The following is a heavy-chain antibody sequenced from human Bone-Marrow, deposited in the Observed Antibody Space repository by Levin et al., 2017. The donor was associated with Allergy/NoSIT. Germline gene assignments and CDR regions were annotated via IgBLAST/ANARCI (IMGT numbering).Heavy chain of an antibody. Sequence: PGESLKISCAASGFSFADDSFHWVRPAPGKGLEWVSGISSRRGRIGSADSVPGRFTHARDNTENSLYLQMTSLSREDPALSSGAKASNVRGSIAAADYGGQGTLVTVSS. J-gene: IGHJ4*02. V-gene: IGHV3-9*01. CDR2: ISSRRGRI. CDR3: AKASNVRGSIAAADY. CDR1: GFSFADDS. D-gene: IGHD6-25*01.